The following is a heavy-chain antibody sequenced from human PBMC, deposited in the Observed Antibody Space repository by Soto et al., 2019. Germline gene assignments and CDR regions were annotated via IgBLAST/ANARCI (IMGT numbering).Heavy chain of an antibody. CDR1: GFTLSGSA. CDR3: TRLEGHSFGFDY. J-gene: IGHJ4*02. V-gene: IGHV3-73*01. CDR2: IKNRANNYVT. D-gene: IGHD3-3*01. Sequence: GGSLRLSCAASGFTLSGSAVHWVRQASGKGLEWVGRIKNRANNYVTAYAASVKGRFTVSRDDSKNTAYLQMDSLKIEDTAVYYCTRLEGHSFGFDYWGLGTLVAVSS.